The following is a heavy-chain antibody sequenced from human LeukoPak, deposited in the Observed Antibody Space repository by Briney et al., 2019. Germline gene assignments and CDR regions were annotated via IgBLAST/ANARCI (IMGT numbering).Heavy chain of an antibody. V-gene: IGHV3-21*04. CDR3: AKVGWVGY. J-gene: IGHJ4*02. D-gene: IGHD6-19*01. Sequence: GGSLRLSCAASGFTFSSYSMNWVRQAPGKGLEWVSSISSSSSYIYYADSVKGRFTISRDNSQNTLYLQMNSLRAEDTAVYYRAKVGWVGYWGQGTLVTVSS. CDR1: GFTFSSYS. CDR2: ISSSSSYI.